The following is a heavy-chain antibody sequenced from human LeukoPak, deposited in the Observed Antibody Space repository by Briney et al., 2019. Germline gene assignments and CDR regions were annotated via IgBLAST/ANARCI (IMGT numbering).Heavy chain of an antibody. CDR1: GGSFSGYS. D-gene: IGHD2-2*01. CDR3: ARGRYCGSTSCPPGPY. CDR2: INHGGST. Sequence: SETLSLTCAVYGGSFSGYSWTWIRQPPGKGLEWIGEINHGGSTNYNPSLKSRVTISVDTSKNQFSLSLNSVTAADTAVYYCARGRYCGSTSCPPGPYWGQGTLVTVSS. J-gene: IGHJ4*02. V-gene: IGHV4-34*01.